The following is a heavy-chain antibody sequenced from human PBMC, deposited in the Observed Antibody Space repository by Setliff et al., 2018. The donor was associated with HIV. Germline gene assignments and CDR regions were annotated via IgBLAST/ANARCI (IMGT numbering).Heavy chain of an antibody. CDR1: GYTFVDDG. V-gene: IGHV1-18*01. Sequence: ASVKVSCKASGYTFVDDGITWVRQAPGPGLEWMGWIGAYNGDTKYAQKFQDRVTMTIDTSASTAYMELRSLTSDDTAMYYCSRDRSATWTPTTYWGQGTLVTVSS. CDR3: SRDRSATWTPTTY. CDR2: IGAYNGDT. J-gene: IGHJ4*02. D-gene: IGHD6-25*01.